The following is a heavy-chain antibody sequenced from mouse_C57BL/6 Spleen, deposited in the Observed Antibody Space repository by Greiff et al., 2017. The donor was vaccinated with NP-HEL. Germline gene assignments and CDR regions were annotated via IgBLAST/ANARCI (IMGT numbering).Heavy chain of an antibody. CDR1: GYTFTSYW. CDR3: ARSRLDYDDGYYFDY. V-gene: IGHV1-52*01. CDR2: IDPSDSET. J-gene: IGHJ2*01. Sequence: QVQLKQPGAELVRPGSSVKLSCKASGYTFTSYWMHWVKQRPIQGLEWIGNIDPSDSETHYNQKFKDKATLTVDKSSSTAYMQLSSLTSEDSAVYYCARSRLDYDDGYYFDYWGQGTTLTVSS. D-gene: IGHD2-4*01.